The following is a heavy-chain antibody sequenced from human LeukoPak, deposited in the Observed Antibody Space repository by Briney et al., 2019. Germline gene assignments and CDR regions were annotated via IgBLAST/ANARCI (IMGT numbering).Heavy chain of an antibody. Sequence: GASVKVSCKPSGYSFTSYDINWVRQAPGQGLEWMGWISAYNGVTNYAQNLQGRVTMTTDTSTSTAYMELRSLRSDDTAMYYCARDKGGRYYGTFDYWGQGTLVTVSS. CDR2: ISAYNGVT. CDR1: GYSFTSYD. J-gene: IGHJ4*02. V-gene: IGHV1-18*01. D-gene: IGHD1-26*01. CDR3: ARDKGGRYYGTFDY.